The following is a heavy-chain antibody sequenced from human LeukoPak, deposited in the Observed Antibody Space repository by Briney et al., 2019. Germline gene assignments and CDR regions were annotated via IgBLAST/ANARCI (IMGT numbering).Heavy chain of an antibody. CDR2: IKQDGSEK. D-gene: IGHD3-10*01. V-gene: IGHV3-7*01. J-gene: IGHJ4*02. CDR3: ASQKGSFDY. CDR1: GFVYSAFW. Sequence: GGSLRLSCSASGFVYSAFWMSWVRQAPGKGLEWVANIKQDGSEKYYVDSVKGRFSISRDNAKNSLYLQMNSLRAEDTAVYYCASQKGSFDYWGQGTLVTVSS.